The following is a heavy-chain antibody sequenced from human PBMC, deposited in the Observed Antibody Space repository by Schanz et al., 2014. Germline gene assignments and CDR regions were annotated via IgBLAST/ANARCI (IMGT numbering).Heavy chain of an antibody. CDR3: ARPLGTNYCYYGLDV. J-gene: IGHJ6*02. CDR1: GFTFSSYW. V-gene: IGHV3-74*01. Sequence: EVQLVESGGGLVQPGGSLRLSCAASGFTFSSYWMHWVRQAPGKGLVWVSRINSDGSTTIYADSVKGRFTISRDNAKNTLYLQMNSLRAEDTAVYYCARPLGTNYCYYGLDVWGQGTTVTVSS. CDR2: INSDGSTT.